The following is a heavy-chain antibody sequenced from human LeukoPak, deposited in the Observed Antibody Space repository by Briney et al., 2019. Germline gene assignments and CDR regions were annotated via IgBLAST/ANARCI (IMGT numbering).Heavy chain of an antibody. CDR3: ARSYYYDSRIDP. D-gene: IGHD3-22*01. Sequence: SETLSLTCTVSGGSISSYYWSWIRQPPGKGLEWIGYTYYSGSTYYNPSLKSRVTISVDTSKNQFSLKLSSVTAADTAVYYCARSYYYDSRIDPWGQGTRVTVSS. J-gene: IGHJ5*02. CDR1: GGSISSYY. CDR2: TYYSGST. V-gene: IGHV4-59*08.